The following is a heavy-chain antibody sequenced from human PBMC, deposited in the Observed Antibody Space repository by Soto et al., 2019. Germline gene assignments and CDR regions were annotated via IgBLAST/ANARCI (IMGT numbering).Heavy chain of an antibody. CDR3: ARQKDPYCGGDCYSPVDY. CDR1: GYTFTNFA. Sequence: QVHLVQSGAEVKKPGTSVKVFCKASGYTFTNFAIHWVRQAPGQRLEWMGWINGGNGHTKYSQKFQGRVAITRDTSASAAYMELSSLSSEDMGVYYCARQKDPYCGGDCYSPVDYWGQGTLVTVSS. D-gene: IGHD2-21*02. J-gene: IGHJ4*02. V-gene: IGHV1-3*01. CDR2: INGGNGHT.